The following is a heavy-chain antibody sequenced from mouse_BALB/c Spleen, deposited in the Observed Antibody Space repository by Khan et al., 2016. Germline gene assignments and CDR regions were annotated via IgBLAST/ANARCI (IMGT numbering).Heavy chain of an antibody. Sequence: EVELVESGGGLVQPGGSLRLSCATSWFTFTDYYMSWVRQPPGKALEWLGFIRNKANGYTIEYSASVKGRFTISRDNSQSILYRQMNTLRAEDSATYYCARLMHYYAMDYWGQGTSVTVSS. CDR3: ARLMHYYAMDY. J-gene: IGHJ4*01. CDR1: WFTFTDYY. CDR2: IRNKANGYTI. V-gene: IGHV7-3*02.